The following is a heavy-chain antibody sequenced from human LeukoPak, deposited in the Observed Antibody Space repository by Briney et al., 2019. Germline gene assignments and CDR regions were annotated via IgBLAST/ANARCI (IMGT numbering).Heavy chain of an antibody. CDR3: ASTIRIAALNDYYYYYGMDV. Sequence: ASVKVSFKASGYTFTSYRISWVRQAPGQGREWMGWISAYNGNTNYAQKLQGRVTMTTDTSTSTAYMELRSLRSDDTAVYYCASTIRIAALNDYYYYYGMDVWGQGTTVTVSS. CDR2: ISAYNGNT. V-gene: IGHV1-18*01. D-gene: IGHD6-13*01. J-gene: IGHJ6*02. CDR1: GYTFTSYR.